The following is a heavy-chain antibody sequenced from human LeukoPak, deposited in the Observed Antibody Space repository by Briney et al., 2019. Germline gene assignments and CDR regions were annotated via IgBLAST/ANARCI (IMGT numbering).Heavy chain of an antibody. CDR1: GFTFSSYA. CDR2: ISGSGGST. Sequence: PGGSLRLSCAASGFTFSSYAMSWVRQAPGKGLEWVSAISGSGGSTYYADSVKGRFTISRDNSKNTLYPQMNSLRAEVTAVYYCAKGDYYDSSGLDYWGQGTLVTVSS. D-gene: IGHD3-22*01. V-gene: IGHV3-23*01. CDR3: AKGDYYDSSGLDY. J-gene: IGHJ4*02.